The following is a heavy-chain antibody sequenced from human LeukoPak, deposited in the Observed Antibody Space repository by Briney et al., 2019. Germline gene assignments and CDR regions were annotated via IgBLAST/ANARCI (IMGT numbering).Heavy chain of an antibody. CDR1: GFTFSSYA. D-gene: IGHD6-13*01. V-gene: IGHV3-23*01. CDR3: AKRAVTSWYDYFDY. J-gene: IGHJ4*02. CDR2: ISDSGGRT. Sequence: GGSLRLSCAASGFTFSSYAMSWVRQAPGKGLEWVSGISDSGGRTYYADSVKGRFTISRDNSKNTLYLQMNTLRAEDTAVYYCAKRAVTSWYDYFDYWGQGTLVTVSS.